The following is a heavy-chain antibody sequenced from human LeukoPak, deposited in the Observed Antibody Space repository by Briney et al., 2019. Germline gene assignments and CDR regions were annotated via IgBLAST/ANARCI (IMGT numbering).Heavy chain of an antibody. Sequence: SGGSLRLSCTASGFTFSSYAMNWVRQAPGKGLEWVSRIGTSGGNTFYADSVKGRFTVSRDNPKNTLYLQMSSLRAEDTAVYYCAKVDGSGSYLGFDIWGQGTMVTVSS. CDR2: IGTSGGNT. V-gene: IGHV3-23*01. J-gene: IGHJ3*02. D-gene: IGHD3-10*01. CDR1: GFTFSSYA. CDR3: AKVDGSGSYLGFDI.